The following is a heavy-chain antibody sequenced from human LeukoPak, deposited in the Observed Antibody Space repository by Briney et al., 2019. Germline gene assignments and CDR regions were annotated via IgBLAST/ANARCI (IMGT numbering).Heavy chain of an antibody. V-gene: IGHV4-31*03. CDR3: ATPYCSGISCLDVFNV. Sequence: SETLSLACNVSGVSISDGRYYWAWIRQRPGKGLERLGYKYYSGSAKYNPSLKSRLTVSIDTPENQFSLHLTSVTAADTAIYYCATPYCSGISCLDVFNVWGQGTLVSVSS. D-gene: IGHD2-2*01. J-gene: IGHJ3*01. CDR2: KYYSGSA. CDR1: GVSISDGRYY.